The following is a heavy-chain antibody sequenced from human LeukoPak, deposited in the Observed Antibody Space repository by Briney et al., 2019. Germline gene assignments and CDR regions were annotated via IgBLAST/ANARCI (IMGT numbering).Heavy chain of an antibody. CDR2: IYYREST. J-gene: IGHJ4*02. CDR1: GGSITSGDYY. D-gene: IGHD4-17*01. V-gene: IGHV4-30-4*01. Sequence: KPSEPLSLTCTVSGGSITSGDYYWRWIRQPPGKGLERIGDIYYRESTHYNPSLKIRSPITMDKTKNQCTLKLISAGAAATAVYYCAREPHYGDGWGYFDHWGQGTLVTVSS. CDR3: AREPHYGDGWGYFDH.